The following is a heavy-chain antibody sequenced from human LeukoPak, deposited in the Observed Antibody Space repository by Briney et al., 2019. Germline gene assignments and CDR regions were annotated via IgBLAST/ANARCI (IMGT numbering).Heavy chain of an antibody. D-gene: IGHD3-3*01. J-gene: IGHJ6*02. V-gene: IGHV3-30*18. Sequence: PGGSLRLSCAASGFTFSSYVMHWVRLAPGKGLEWVAVISYDGGNKYYADSVKGRFTISRDNSKNTLYLQMNSLRSDDTAVYYCAKDYYDFWSGGYYYYYGMDVWGQGTTVTVSS. CDR2: ISYDGGNK. CDR1: GFTFSSYV. CDR3: AKDYYDFWSGGYYYYYGMDV.